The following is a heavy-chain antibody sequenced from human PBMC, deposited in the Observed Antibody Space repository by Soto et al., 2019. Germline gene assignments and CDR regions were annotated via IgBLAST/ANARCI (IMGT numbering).Heavy chain of an antibody. CDR2: INPSGGST. D-gene: IGHD6-6*01. CDR1: GYTFTSYY. V-gene: IGHV1-46*01. J-gene: IGHJ6*02. Sequence: QVQLVQSGAEVKKPGASVKVSCKASGYTFTSYYMHWVRQAPGQGLEWMGIINPSGGSTSYAQKCQGRVTMTRDTSTSTVYMELSSLRSEDTAVYYCARECLPSFQSIAARRGGKYYYYGMDVWGQGTTVTVSS. CDR3: ARECLPSFQSIAARRGGKYYYYGMDV.